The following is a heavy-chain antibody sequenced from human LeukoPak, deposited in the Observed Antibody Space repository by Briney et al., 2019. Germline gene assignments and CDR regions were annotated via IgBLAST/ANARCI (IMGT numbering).Heavy chain of an antibody. J-gene: IGHJ4*02. Sequence: KPGRSLRLSCAASGFTFGNYAMSWVRQAPGKGLEWVSSISSSSSYIYYADSVKGRFTISRDNAKNSLYLQMNSLRAEDTAVYYCARAGDSNYVIGYWGQGTLVTVSS. CDR1: GFTFGNYA. CDR2: ISSSSSYI. D-gene: IGHD4-11*01. CDR3: ARAGDSNYVIGY. V-gene: IGHV3-21*01.